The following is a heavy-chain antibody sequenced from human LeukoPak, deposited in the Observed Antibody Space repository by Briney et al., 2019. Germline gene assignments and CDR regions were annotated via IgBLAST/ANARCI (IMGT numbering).Heavy chain of an antibody. D-gene: IGHD2-2*01. V-gene: IGHV5-51*01. J-gene: IGHJ1*01. CDR2: IYPGDSDT. CDR1: GYSFTSYW. CDR3: ARGGYQLLSTPEYFQH. Sequence: GESLKISCKGSGYSFTSYWIGWVRQMPGKGLEWMGIIYPGDSDTRYSPSFQGQVTISADKSISTAYLQWSSLKASDTAMYYCARGGYQLLSTPEYFQHWGQGTLVTVSS.